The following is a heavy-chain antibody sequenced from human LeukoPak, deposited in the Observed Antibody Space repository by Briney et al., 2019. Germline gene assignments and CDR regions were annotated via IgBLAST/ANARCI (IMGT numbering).Heavy chain of an antibody. CDR1: GFTLSSYA. J-gene: IGHJ5*02. Sequence: GGSLRLSCAASGFTLSSYAMTWVHQAPGKGLEWVSSISGSGGSTYYADSVKGRFTISRDNSKKTLYLQMNSLRAEDTALYYCAKEQRGYSGYMVGSCFDPWGQGTLVTVSS. CDR2: ISGSGGST. V-gene: IGHV3-23*01. CDR3: AKEQRGYSGYMVGSCFDP. D-gene: IGHD5-12*01.